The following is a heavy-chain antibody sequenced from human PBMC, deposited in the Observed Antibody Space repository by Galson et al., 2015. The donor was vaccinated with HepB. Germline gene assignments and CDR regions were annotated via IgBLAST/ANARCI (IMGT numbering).Heavy chain of an antibody. D-gene: IGHD3-22*01. CDR1: GFTFGDYA. V-gene: IGHV3-49*03. CDR3: TRNLDLHSYYYDSSGYYYTGYFDL. J-gene: IGHJ2*01. CDR2: IRSKAYGGTT. Sequence: SLRLSCAASGFTFGDYAMSWFRQAPGKELEWVGFIRSKAYGGTTEYAASVKGRFTISRDDSKSIAYLQMNSLKTEDTAVYYCTRNLDLHSYYYDSSGYYYTGYFDLWGRGTLVTVSS.